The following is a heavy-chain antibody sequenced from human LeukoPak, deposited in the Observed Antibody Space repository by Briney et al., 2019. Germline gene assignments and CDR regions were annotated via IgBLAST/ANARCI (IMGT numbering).Heavy chain of an antibody. CDR3: AKDRYSGSYYLYYFDY. D-gene: IGHD1-26*01. J-gene: IGHJ4*02. Sequence: GGSLRLSCAASGFTFSSYAMSWVRQAPGKGLEWVSAISGSGGSTSYADSVKGRFTISRDNSKNTLYLQMNSLRAEDTAVYYCAKDRYSGSYYLYYFDYWGQGTLVTVSS. CDR1: GFTFSSYA. CDR2: ISGSGGST. V-gene: IGHV3-23*01.